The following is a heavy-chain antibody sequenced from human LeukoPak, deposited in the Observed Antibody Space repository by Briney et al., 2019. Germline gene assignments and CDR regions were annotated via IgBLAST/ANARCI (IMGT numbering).Heavy chain of an antibody. J-gene: IGHJ6*02. D-gene: IGHD2-15*01. CDR2: ISSGSNYI. CDR3: ARSKGPYSYYGMDV. Sequence: GGSLRLSCAASGFTFSTYSMNWVRQAPGKGLEWVSSISSGSNYIFYADSVKGRFTISRDNAKNSLYLQMNSPRAEDTAVYYCARSKGPYSYYGMDVWGQGTAVTVSS. CDR1: GFTFSTYS. V-gene: IGHV3-21*01.